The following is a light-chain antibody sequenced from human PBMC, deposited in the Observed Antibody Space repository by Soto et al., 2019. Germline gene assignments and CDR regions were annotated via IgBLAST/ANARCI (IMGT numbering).Light chain of an antibody. J-gene: IGLJ1*01. CDR3: AAWDDRLRGYV. CDR1: TSNIGTNA. Sequence: QSVVTQSASASGTPGQRVTISCSGGTSNIGTNAVYWFQLLPGTAPKLLIYYSNHRPSGISDRFSGSKSGTSASLAISGLRPEDEAEYYCAAWDDRLRGYVFATGTKVTVL. CDR2: YSN. V-gene: IGLV1-47*01.